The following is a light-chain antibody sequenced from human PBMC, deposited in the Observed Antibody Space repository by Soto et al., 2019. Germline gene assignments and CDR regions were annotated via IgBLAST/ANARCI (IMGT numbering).Light chain of an antibody. CDR2: GAS. J-gene: IGKJ3*01. Sequence: EIVMTHSPATLSVSLGERATLSCRASQSVTSNLAWYQQKPGQAPRLLIYGASTRATGIPARFSGSGSGTEFTLTISSLQSEDFAVYYCQQYNNWPPLTFGPGTKVDIK. CDR3: QQYNNWPPLT. CDR1: QSVTSN. V-gene: IGKV3-15*01.